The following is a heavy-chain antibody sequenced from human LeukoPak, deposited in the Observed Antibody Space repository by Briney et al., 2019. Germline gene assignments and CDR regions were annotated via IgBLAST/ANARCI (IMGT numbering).Heavy chain of an antibody. CDR1: GFTFSSYG. D-gene: IGHD2-2*01. CDR3: ARDQYCSSTSCSTENYYYGMDV. Sequence: GGSLRLSCAASGFTFSSYGMHWVRQAPGKGLEWVSSISSSSSYIYYADSVKGRFTISRDNAKNSLYLQMNSLRAEDTAVYYCARDQYCSSTSCSTENYYYGMDVWGQGTTVTVSS. J-gene: IGHJ6*02. CDR2: ISSSSSYI. V-gene: IGHV3-21*01.